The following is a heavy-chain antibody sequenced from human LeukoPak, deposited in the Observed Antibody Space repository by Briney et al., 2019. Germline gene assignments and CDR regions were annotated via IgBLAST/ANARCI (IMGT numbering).Heavy chain of an antibody. CDR1: GGSFSGYY. D-gene: IGHD1-14*01. CDR3: ARGPRYYAFDI. V-gene: IGHV4-34*01. CDR2: INHSGST. Sequence: SETLSLTCAVYGGSFSGYYWSWIRQPPGKGLEWIGEINHSGSTNYNPSLKSRVTIPVDTSKNQFSLKLSSVTAADTAVYYCARGPRYYAFDIWGQGTMVTVSS. J-gene: IGHJ3*02.